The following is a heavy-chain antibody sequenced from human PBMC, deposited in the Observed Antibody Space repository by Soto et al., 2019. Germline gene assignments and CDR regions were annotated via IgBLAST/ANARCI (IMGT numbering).Heavy chain of an antibody. D-gene: IGHD1-7*01. CDR1: GGSFSSYY. Sequence: PSETLSLTCTVSGGSFSSYYWSWSRHTPRKGLEWIGNIFTSGSTKNSPSLKSRVTISIDTSKNQFSLKVSSLTAAETAVYYGTRGPEGNLDPWGQGPLVTVSS. CDR2: IFTSGST. V-gene: IGHV4-4*09. J-gene: IGHJ5*02. CDR3: TRGPEGNLDP.